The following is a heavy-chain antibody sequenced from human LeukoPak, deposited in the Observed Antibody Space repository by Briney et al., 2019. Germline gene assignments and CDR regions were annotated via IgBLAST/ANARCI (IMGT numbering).Heavy chain of an antibody. CDR1: GGSISSYY. Sequence: PSETLSLTCTVSGGSISSYYWSWIRQPPGKGLEWIGYIYYSGSTNYNPSLKSRVTISVDTSKNQFSLKLSSVTAADTAVYYCARHAGPNYYDFWSGPDAFDIWGQGTMVTVSS. V-gene: IGHV4-59*08. CDR3: ARHAGPNYYDFWSGPDAFDI. CDR2: IYYSGST. D-gene: IGHD3-3*01. J-gene: IGHJ3*02.